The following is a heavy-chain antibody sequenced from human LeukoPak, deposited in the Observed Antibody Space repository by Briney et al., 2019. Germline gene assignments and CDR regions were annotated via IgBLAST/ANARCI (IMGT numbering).Heavy chain of an antibody. CDR1: GYTFTGYY. D-gene: IGHD4-17*01. J-gene: IGHJ4*02. CDR3: ARAGDYGHPQAPGICY. CDR2: INPNSGGT. V-gene: IGHV1-2*02. Sequence: ASVKVSCKASGYTFTGYYMHWVRQAPGQGLEWMGWINPNSGGTNYAQKFQGRVTMTRDTSISTAYMELSRLRSDDTAVYYCARAGDYGHPQAPGICYWGQGTLVTVSS.